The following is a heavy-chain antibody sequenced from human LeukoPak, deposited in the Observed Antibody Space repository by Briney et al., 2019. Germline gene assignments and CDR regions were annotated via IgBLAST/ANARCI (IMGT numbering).Heavy chain of an antibody. CDR1: GFTFSSYW. J-gene: IGHJ4*02. V-gene: IGHV3-74*01. CDR3: AKFDYDSSGPSSFGY. Sequence: GGSLRLSCAASGFTFSSYWMHWVRQAPGKGLVWVSRINSDGSSTSYADSVKGRFTISRDNAKNTLYLQMNSLRAEDTAVYYCAKFDYDSSGPSSFGYWGQGTLVTVSS. D-gene: IGHD3-22*01. CDR2: INSDGSST.